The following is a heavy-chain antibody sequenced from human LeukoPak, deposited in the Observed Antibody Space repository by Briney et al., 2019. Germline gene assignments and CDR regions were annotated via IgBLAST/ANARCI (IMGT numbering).Heavy chain of an antibody. Sequence: ASVKVSCKASGYTFTSYGISWVRQAPGQGLEWMGWISAYNDNTNYAQKLQGRVTMTTDTSTSTAYMELRSLRSDDTAVYYCASRRYFDWLDPTTTTVSLGGMDVWGQGTTVTVSS. CDR1: GYTFTSYG. V-gene: IGHV1-18*01. CDR3: ASRRYFDWLDPTTTTVSLGGMDV. CDR2: ISAYNDNT. J-gene: IGHJ6*02. D-gene: IGHD3-9*01.